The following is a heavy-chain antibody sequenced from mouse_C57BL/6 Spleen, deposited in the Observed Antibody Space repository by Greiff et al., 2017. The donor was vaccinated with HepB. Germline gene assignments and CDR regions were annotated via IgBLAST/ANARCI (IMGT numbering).Heavy chain of an antibody. CDR3: ARDGYYVRSYFDV. CDR1: GYSFTGYY. CDR2: INPSTGGT. J-gene: IGHJ1*03. Sequence: EVKLVESGPELVKPGASVKISCKASGYSFTGYYMNWVKQSPEKSLEWIGEINPSTGGTTYNQKFKAKATLTVDKSSSTAYMQLKSLTSEDSAVYYCARDGYYVRSYFDVWGTGTTVTVSS. V-gene: IGHV1-42*01. D-gene: IGHD2-3*01.